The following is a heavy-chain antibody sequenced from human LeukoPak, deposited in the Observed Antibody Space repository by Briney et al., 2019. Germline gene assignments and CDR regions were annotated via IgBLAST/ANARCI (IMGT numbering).Heavy chain of an antibody. CDR2: INHSGST. J-gene: IGHJ4*02. Sequence: SETLSLTCAVYGGSFSGYYWSWIRQPPGKRLEWIGEINHSGSTNYNPSLKSRVTISVDTSKNQFSLKLSSVTAADTAVYYCARRKLLWFGESLHSPPDYWGQGTLVTVSS. CDR1: GGSFSGYY. D-gene: IGHD3-10*01. V-gene: IGHV4-34*01. CDR3: ARRKLLWFGESLHSPPDY.